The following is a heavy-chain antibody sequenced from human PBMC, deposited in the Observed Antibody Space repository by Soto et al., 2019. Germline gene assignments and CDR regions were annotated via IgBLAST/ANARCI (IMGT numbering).Heavy chain of an antibody. V-gene: IGHV3-30*03. CDR2: ISYDGSNK. J-gene: IGHJ3*02. CDR3: ASSWWQWRQTDTRSAAFDI. Sequence: QVQLVESGGGVVQPGRSLRLSCAASGFTFSSYGMHWVRQAPGKGLEWVAVISYDGSNKYYADSVKGRFTISRDNSKNTLYLQMNSLRAEDTAVYYCASSWWQWRQTDTRSAAFDIWGQGTMVTVSS. CDR1: GFTFSSYG. D-gene: IGHD6-19*01.